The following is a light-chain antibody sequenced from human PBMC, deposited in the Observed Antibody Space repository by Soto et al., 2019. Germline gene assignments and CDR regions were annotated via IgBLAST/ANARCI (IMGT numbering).Light chain of an antibody. CDR1: SSDIGTYDY. CDR3: AAWDDSLHVI. J-gene: IGLJ2*01. Sequence: QSALTQPASVSGSPGQSITISCTGTSSDIGTYDYVSWYQHHPGKAPKLMIYEVTNRPSGVSDRFSGSKSGNTASLTISGLQAEDEADYYCAAWDDSLHVIFGGGTQLTVL. CDR2: EVT. V-gene: IGLV2-14*01.